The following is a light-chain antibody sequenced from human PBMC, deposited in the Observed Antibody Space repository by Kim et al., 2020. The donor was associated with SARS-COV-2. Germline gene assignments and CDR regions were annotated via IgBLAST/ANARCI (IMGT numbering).Light chain of an antibody. CDR2: EDS. CDR3: QSHDSSSTHNWV. Sequence: NFMLTQPQSVSESPGKTVTISCTGSSGSIANNFVQWYQQRPGSAPIIVIYEDSQRPSGVPDRFSGSIDSSSNSASLTISGLQTEDEADYYCQSHDSSSTHNWVFGGGTQLTVL. J-gene: IGLJ3*02. CDR1: SGSIANNF. V-gene: IGLV6-57*02.